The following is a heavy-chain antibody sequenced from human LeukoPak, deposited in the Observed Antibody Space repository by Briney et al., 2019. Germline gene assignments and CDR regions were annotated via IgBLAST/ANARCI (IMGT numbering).Heavy chain of an antibody. J-gene: IGHJ6*02. Sequence: GGSLRLSCAASGFTFSSYSMNWVRQAPGKGLEWVSSISSSSSYIYYADSVKGRFTISRDNAKNSLYLQMNSLRAEDTAVYYCARDDLIVATISVYYYYGMDVWGQGTTVTVSS. CDR2: ISSSSSYI. V-gene: IGHV3-21*01. CDR3: ARDDLIVATISVYYYYGMDV. CDR1: GFTFSSYS. D-gene: IGHD5-12*01.